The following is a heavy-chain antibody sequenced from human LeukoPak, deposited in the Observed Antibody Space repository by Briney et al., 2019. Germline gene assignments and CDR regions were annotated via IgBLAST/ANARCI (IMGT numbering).Heavy chain of an antibody. CDR2: ISAYNGNT. CDR3: ARDSVVVPAGDAFDI. V-gene: IGHV1-18*01. J-gene: IGHJ3*02. Sequence: APVKVSCKASGYTFTSYGISWVRQAPGQGLEWMGWISAYNGNTNYAQKLQGRVTMTTDTSTSTAYMELRSLRSDDTAVYYCARDSVVVPAGDAFDIWGQGTMVTVSS. CDR1: GYTFTSYG. D-gene: IGHD2-2*01.